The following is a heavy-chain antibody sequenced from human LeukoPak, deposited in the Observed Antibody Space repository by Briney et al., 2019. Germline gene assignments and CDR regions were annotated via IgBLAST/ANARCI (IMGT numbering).Heavy chain of an antibody. CDR2: IIPIFGTA. Sequence: ASVKVSCKASGYTFTGYYMHWVRQAPGQGLEWMGGIIPIFGTANYAQKFQGRVTITTDESTNTAYMELSSLRSEDTAVYYCARWGFSYDFWSPGGFDPWGQGMLVTVSS. CDR3: ARWGFSYDFWSPGGFDP. J-gene: IGHJ5*02. D-gene: IGHD3-3*01. V-gene: IGHV1-69*05. CDR1: GYTFTGYY.